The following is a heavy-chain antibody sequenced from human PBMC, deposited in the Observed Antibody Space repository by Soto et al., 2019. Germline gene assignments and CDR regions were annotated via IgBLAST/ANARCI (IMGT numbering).Heavy chain of an antibody. D-gene: IGHD6-6*01. J-gene: IGHJ5*02. Sequence: SETLSLTCTVSGGSISSYYWSWIRQPPGKGLEWIGYIYYSGSTNYNPSLESRVTISVDTSKNQFSLKLSSVTAADTAVYYCARDGSIAVRGRDWFDPWGQGTLVTVSS. CDR3: ARDGSIAVRGRDWFDP. CDR2: IYYSGST. V-gene: IGHV4-59*01. CDR1: GGSISSYY.